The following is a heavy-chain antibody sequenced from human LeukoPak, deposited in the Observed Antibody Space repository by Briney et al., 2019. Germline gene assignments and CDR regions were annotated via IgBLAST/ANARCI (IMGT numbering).Heavy chain of an antibody. V-gene: IGHV4-38-2*02. CDR2: IYHSGST. CDR1: GYSISSGYY. J-gene: IGHJ4*02. CDR3: ARAVTGEQLFLSH. D-gene: IGHD7-27*01. Sequence: PSETLSLTCTVSGYSISSGYYWGWIPQPPGKGLERIGSIYHSGSTYYNPSLKSRVTISVDTSKNQFSLKLSSVTAADTAVYYCARAVTGEQLFLSHWGQGILVTVSS.